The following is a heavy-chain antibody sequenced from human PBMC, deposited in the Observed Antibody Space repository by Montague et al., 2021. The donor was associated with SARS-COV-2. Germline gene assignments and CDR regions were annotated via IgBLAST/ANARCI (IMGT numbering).Heavy chain of an antibody. D-gene: IGHD2-2*01. V-gene: IGHV4-34*01. CDR2: INHSGTA. J-gene: IGHJ3*01. CDR1: GGSFSVYY. CDR3: AKEREVVRAARTLVAFDL. Sequence: SETLSLTCAVYGGSFSVYYWSWLRQSPRSGLAWIAEINHSGTANYNPSLKSRVSISVDTSKNQFTLKLTSVTAADTAMYYCAKEREVVRAARTLVAFDLWGQGTMVTVSS.